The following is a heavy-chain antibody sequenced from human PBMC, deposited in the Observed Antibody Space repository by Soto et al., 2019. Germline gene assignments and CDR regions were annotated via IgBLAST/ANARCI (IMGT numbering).Heavy chain of an antibody. CDR1: GGSISSGGYS. CDR3: ARSPSGDSRWGIS. J-gene: IGHJ5*02. D-gene: IGHD6-13*01. V-gene: IGHV4-30-2*01. Sequence: QLQLQESGSGLVKPSQTLSLTCAVSGGSISSGGYSWSWIRQPPGKGLEWIGYIYHSGSTYYNPSLKSRVXXSXDXXKNQFALKLSSVTAADTAVYYCARSPSGDSRWGISWGQGTLVTVSS. CDR2: IYHSGST.